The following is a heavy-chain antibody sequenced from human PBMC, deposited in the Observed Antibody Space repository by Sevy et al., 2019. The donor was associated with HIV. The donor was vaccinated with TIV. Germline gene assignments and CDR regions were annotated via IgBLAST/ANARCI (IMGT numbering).Heavy chain of an antibody. CDR3: AITYYDFLTGYYNDY. CDR2: ISVYNGHT. Sequence: ASVKVSCKASGYTFTSYGINWVRQAPGQWLEWMGWISVYNGHTNYAQNLQGRVTMTTDTSTRTVYMELRSLRSDDTAVYYCAITYYDFLTGYYNDYWGQGSLVTVSS. J-gene: IGHJ4*02. D-gene: IGHD3-9*01. V-gene: IGHV1-18*04. CDR1: GYTFTSYG.